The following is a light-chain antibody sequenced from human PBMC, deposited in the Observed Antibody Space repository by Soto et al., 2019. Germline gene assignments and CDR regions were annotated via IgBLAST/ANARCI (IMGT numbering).Light chain of an antibody. CDR1: QSVGSY. V-gene: IGKV3-11*01. CDR3: QQRSDWPPVT. CDR2: DAF. Sequence: EIVLTQSPATLSLSPGERATLSCRASQSVGSYLAWYQQKPGQAPRLLTYDAFNRATCIPARFSGSGSGTDFILTISSLEPEDFAVYYCQQRSDWPPVTFGGGTKVEIK. J-gene: IGKJ4*01.